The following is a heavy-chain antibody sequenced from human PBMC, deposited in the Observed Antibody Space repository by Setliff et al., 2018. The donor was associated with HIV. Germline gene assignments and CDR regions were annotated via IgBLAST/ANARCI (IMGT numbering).Heavy chain of an antibody. CDR1: GGSISSGGYY. Sequence: SETLSLTCTVSGGSISSGGYYWSWIRQHPGKGLEWIGYIYYSGSTYYNPSLKSRVTISVDTSKNQFSLKLSSVTAADTAVYYCARVGRGAELLWFGESPVLYYYMDVWGKGTTVTVSS. CDR2: IYYSGST. CDR3: ARVGRGAELLWFGESPVLYYYMDV. J-gene: IGHJ6*03. V-gene: IGHV4-31*03. D-gene: IGHD3-10*01.